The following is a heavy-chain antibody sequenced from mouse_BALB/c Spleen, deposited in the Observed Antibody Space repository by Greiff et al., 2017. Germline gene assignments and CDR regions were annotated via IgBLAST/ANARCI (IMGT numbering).Heavy chain of an antibody. Sequence: EVKLVESGPELVKPGASVKMSCKASGYTFTSYVMHWVKQKPGQGLEWIGYINPYNDGTKYNEKFKGKATLTSDKSSSTAYMELSSLTSEDSAVYYCAREGGHYYGYEDAMDYWGQGTSVTVSS. V-gene: IGHV1-14*01. J-gene: IGHJ4*01. CDR3: AREGGHYYGYEDAMDY. D-gene: IGHD1-2*01. CDR2: INPYNDGT. CDR1: GYTFTSYV.